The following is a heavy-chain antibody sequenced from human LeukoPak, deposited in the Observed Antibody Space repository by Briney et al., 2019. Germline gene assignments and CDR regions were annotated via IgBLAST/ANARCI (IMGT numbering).Heavy chain of an antibody. V-gene: IGHV1-8*03. J-gene: IGHJ3*02. Sequence: ASVKVSCKASGYTFTKFDINWVRQATGQGLEWMGWMNPKTGNTGSAQKFQGRVTISGNTSISTAYMELSSLRSEDTAVYYCVRIYYSNAFDIWGQGTVVTVSS. CDR3: VRIYYSNAFDI. CDR2: MNPKTGNT. D-gene: IGHD4-11*01. CDR1: GYTFTKFD.